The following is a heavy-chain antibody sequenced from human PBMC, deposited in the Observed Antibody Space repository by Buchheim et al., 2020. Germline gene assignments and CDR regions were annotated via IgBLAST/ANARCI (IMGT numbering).Heavy chain of an antibody. CDR1: GGSISSSNW. J-gene: IGHJ5*02. CDR2: IYHSGST. CDR3: ARVFVVLRFLEWSAGWFDP. Sequence: QVQLQESGPGLVKPSGTLSLTCAVSGGSISSSNWWSWVRQPPGKGLEWIGEIYHSGSTNYNPSLKRRVTISVDKSKNQFSLTLSSVTAADTAVYYCARVFVVLRFLEWSAGWFDPWGQGTL. D-gene: IGHD3-3*01. V-gene: IGHV4-4*02.